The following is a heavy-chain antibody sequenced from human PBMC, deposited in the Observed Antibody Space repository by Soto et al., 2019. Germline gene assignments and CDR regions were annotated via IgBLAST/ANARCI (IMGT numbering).Heavy chain of an antibody. CDR2: IWYDGSNK. Sequence: QVQLVESGGGVVQPGRSLRLSCAASGFTFSSYGMHWVRQAPGKGLEWVAVIWYDGSNKYYADSVKGRFTISRDNSKNTLYLQMNSLIAEDTAVYYCARDRVAARTYYYYYGMDVWGQGTTVTVSS. D-gene: IGHD6-13*01. J-gene: IGHJ6*02. CDR3: ARDRVAARTYYYYYGMDV. V-gene: IGHV3-33*01. CDR1: GFTFSSYG.